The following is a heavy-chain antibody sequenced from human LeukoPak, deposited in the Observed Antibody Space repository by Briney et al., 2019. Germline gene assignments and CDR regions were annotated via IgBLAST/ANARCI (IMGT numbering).Heavy chain of an antibody. CDR3: ARAGHGYSSGYNDLSFDY. D-gene: IGHD6-19*01. J-gene: IGHJ4*02. CDR1: GYTFTGYY. Sequence: GASVKVSCKASGYTFTGYYMHWVRQAPGQGLEWMGWINPNSGGTTYAQKFQGRVTMTRDTSISTAYMELSRLRSDDTAVYYCARAGHGYSSGYNDLSFDYWGQGTLVTVSS. V-gene: IGHV1-2*02. CDR2: INPNSGGT.